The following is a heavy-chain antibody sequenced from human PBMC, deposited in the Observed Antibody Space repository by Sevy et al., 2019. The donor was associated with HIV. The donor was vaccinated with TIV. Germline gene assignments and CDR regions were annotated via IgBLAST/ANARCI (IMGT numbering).Heavy chain of an antibody. V-gene: IGHV3-11*06. CDR3: ARDRATVTTLDYFDY. CDR1: GFTFSDYY. CDR2: ISSSSSYT. J-gene: IGHJ4*02. Sequence: GGSLRLSCAASGFTFSDYYMSWIRQAPGKGLEWVSYISSSSSYTKYADSVKGRFTISRDNAKNSLYLQMNSLRAEDTAVYYCARDRATVTTLDYFDYWGQGTLVTVSS. D-gene: IGHD4-17*01.